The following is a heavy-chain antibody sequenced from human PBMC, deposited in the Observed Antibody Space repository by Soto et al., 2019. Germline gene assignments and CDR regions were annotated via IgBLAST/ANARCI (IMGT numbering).Heavy chain of an antibody. CDR2: MNPNSGGT. D-gene: IGHD6-19*01. CDR3: ASAAVTGTAGLDF. Sequence: ASVKVSCKASGYTFSGFYMHWVRQATGQGLEWMGWMNPNSGGTKSAEKFQGRVTMTRNTSIRTAYMELSRLTSDDTAVYYCASAAVTGTAGLDFWGQGTQVTVSS. J-gene: IGHJ4*02. CDR1: GYTFSGFY. V-gene: IGHV1-2*02.